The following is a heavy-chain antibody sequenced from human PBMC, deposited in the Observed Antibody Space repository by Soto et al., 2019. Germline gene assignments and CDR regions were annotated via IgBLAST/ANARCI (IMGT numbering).Heavy chain of an antibody. V-gene: IGHV4-59*01. CDR1: GVPISSYY. CDR3: ARDTAGATTGFDY. D-gene: IGHD1-26*01. J-gene: IGHJ4*02. Sequence: SETLSLTCTVSGVPISSYYWSWIRQPPGKGLEWIGYTYYSGSTNYNPSLKSRVTISVDTSKNQFSLKLSYVTAADTAVYYCARDTAGATTGFDYWGQGTLVTVSS. CDR2: TYYSGST.